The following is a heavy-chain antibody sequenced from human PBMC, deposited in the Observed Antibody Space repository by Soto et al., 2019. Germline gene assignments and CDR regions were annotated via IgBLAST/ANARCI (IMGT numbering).Heavy chain of an antibody. J-gene: IGHJ5*02. CDR1: GDTFTSYY. CDR2: INPHGGST. CDR3: ARSSGGNVGIIIEGANWFDP. D-gene: IGHD3-16*02. Sequence: QVRLVQSGADVRRPGASVKVSCKAPGDTFTSYYLNWVRQAPGQGLEWMGVINPHGGSTKYAQKFQGRVTMTRDTSRSTVSMELRSLGSDDTAIYYCARSSGGNVGIIIEGANWFDPWGQGTLVTVSS. V-gene: IGHV1-46*01.